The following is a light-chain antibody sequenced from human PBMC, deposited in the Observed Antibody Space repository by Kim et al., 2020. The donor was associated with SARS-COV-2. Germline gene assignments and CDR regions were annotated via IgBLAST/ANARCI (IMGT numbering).Light chain of an antibody. V-gene: IGLV2-14*03. Sequence: LTQPASVSGSPGQSITISCTGTSSDVGGYNYVSWYQQHPGKAPKLMIYDVINRPSGVSNRFSGSKSGNTASLSISGLQAEDEADYYCSSYPSSSTVVFGGGTRLTVL. CDR3: SSYPSSSTVV. CDR2: DVI. J-gene: IGLJ2*01. CDR1: SSDVGGYNY.